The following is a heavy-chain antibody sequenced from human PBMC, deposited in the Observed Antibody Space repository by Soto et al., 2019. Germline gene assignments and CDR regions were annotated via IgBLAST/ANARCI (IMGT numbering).Heavy chain of an antibody. CDR1: GFSLSTNGVA. J-gene: IGHJ4*02. CDR2: IYWDDLK. D-gene: IGHD5-12*01. V-gene: IGHV2-5*02. Sequence: QITLKESGPPLVKPTQTLTLTCTFSGFSLSTNGVAVGWIRQPPGKALEWLALIYWDDLKRYSPSLKSRLTTTKDTSENQVVLTLTNVDPVDTATYYCAHRTAYDFYFDYWGQGILVTVSS. CDR3: AHRTAYDFYFDY.